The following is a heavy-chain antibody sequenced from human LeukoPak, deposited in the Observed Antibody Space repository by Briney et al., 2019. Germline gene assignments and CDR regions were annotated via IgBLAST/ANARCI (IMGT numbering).Heavy chain of an antibody. Sequence: SSETLSLTCSVYGGSFSAFYWSWIRQTPGKGLEWLGEVSHTGSTNYNPSLKSRVTFSVDTSKKQFSLKLSSLTAADTAVYYCARGAYCSSINCYGFDYWGQGTLVTVSS. CDR2: VSHTGST. D-gene: IGHD2-2*01. CDR1: GGSFSAFY. J-gene: IGHJ4*02. V-gene: IGHV4-34*01. CDR3: ARGAYCSSINCYGFDY.